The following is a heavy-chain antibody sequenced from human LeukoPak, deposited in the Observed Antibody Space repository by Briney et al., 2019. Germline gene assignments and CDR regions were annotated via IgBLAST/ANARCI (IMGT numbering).Heavy chain of an antibody. CDR3: AKARGYLDY. J-gene: IGHJ4*02. Sequence: GGSLRLSCAASGFAFSRYGIVWVRQAPGRGLEWVSGISGSGGNTYYGDSVKGRFTISRDNSKNTVYLQMNSLRAEDTAVHYCAKARGYLDYWGQGTLATVSS. D-gene: IGHD3-10*01. V-gene: IGHV3-23*01. CDR1: GFAFSRYG. CDR2: ISGSGGNT.